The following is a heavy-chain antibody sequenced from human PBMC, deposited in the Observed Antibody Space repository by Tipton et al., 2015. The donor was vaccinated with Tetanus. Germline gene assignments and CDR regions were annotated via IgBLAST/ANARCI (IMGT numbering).Heavy chain of an antibody. V-gene: IGHV3-9*01. CDR1: GFTFNDYA. D-gene: IGHD3-10*01. J-gene: IGHJ4*02. CDR3: VKNVNYYGSQSYLDY. Sequence: LSCAASGFTFNDYAMHWVRQAPGRGLEWVSGISWNSGSIEYGDSVKGRFTISRDNAKNSLYLQMNGLRADDTALYYCVKNVNYYGSQSYLDYWGQGTLVTVSS. CDR2: ISWNSGSI.